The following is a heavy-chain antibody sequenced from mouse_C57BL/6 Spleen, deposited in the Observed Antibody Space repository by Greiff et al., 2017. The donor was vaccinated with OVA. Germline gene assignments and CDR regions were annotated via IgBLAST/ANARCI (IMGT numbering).Heavy chain of an antibody. V-gene: IGHV7-1*01. CDR2: SRNKANDYTT. CDR3: ARDAPTGPFDY. CDR1: GFTFSDFY. J-gene: IGHJ2*01. Sequence: EVKVVESGGGLVQSGRSLRLSCATSGFTFSDFYMEWVRQAPGKGLEWIAASRNKANDYTTEYSASVKGRFIVSRDTSQSILYLQMNALRAEDTAIYYCARDAPTGPFDYWGQGTTLTVSS. D-gene: IGHD4-1*02.